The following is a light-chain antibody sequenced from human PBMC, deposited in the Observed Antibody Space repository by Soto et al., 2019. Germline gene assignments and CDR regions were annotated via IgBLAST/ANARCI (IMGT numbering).Light chain of an antibody. CDR2: AAS. Sequence: AIQMTQSPSSLSASVGDRVTITCRASQGIRNDVGWYQQKPGKAPKLLMYAASNLQSGVPSRFSGSGSGIDFTLTISSLQPEDVATYYCLQDYTYPLTFGGGTKVEIK. V-gene: IGKV1-6*01. J-gene: IGKJ4*01. CDR1: QGIRND. CDR3: LQDYTYPLT.